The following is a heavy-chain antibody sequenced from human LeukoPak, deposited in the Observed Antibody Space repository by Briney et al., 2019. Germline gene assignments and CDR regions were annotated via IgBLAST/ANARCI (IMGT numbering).Heavy chain of an antibody. CDR2: MNPNSGNT. V-gene: IGHV1-8*01. CDR3: ARGDIVVVPAAMPRNPVYYYYMDV. D-gene: IGHD2-2*01. J-gene: IGHJ6*03. CDR1: GYTFTSYD. Sequence: GASVKVSCKASGYTFTSYDINWVRQATGQGLEWMGWMNPNSGNTGYAQKFQGRVTMTRNTSISTAYMELSSLRSEDTAVYYCARGDIVVVPAAMPRNPVYYYYMDVWGKGTTVTVSS.